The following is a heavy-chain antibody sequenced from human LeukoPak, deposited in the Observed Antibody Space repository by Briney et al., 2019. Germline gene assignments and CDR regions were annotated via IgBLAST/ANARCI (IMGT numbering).Heavy chain of an antibody. J-gene: IGHJ4*02. V-gene: IGHV3-15*01. Sequence: PGGSLRLSCAASGFTFSNAWMSWVRQAPGKGLEWVGRIKSKTDGGTTDHVAPVKGRFTISRDDSKNTLYLQMNSLKTEDTAVYYCSTRYCSSTRCYYWGQGTLVTVSS. CDR2: IKSKTDGGTT. D-gene: IGHD2-2*01. CDR3: STRYCSSTRCYY. CDR1: GFTFSNAW.